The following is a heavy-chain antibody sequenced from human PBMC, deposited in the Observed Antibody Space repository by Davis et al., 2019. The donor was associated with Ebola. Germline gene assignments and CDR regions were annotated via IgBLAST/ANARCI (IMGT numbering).Heavy chain of an antibody. CDR3: ARAPNYDVLIGTSSYYFDY. CDR1: GYTFTSYG. V-gene: IGHV1-18*04. CDR2: ISGFNTNT. D-gene: IGHD3-9*01. Sequence: ASVKVSCKSSGYTFTSYGLVWVRQAPGLGLEWMGWISGFNTNTNFAQKFQGRVTVPKDTSTNTAYMDLRSLTSDDTAIYYCARAPNYDVLIGTSSYYFDYWGQGTLVTVSS. J-gene: IGHJ4*02.